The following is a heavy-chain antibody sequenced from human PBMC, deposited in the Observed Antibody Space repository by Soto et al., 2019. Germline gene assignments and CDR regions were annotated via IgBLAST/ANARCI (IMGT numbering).Heavy chain of an antibody. CDR1: GYTFSNYG. CDR2: ISAYNGNT. Sequence: QVQLVQSGAEVKKPGASVKVSCKASGYTFSNYGISWVRQAPGQGLERMGWISAYNGNTKYAQKLQSRVTMTTDTSTSTAYMELRSMRSDDTAVYYGASDSAPVDYWGQGTLVTVSS. CDR3: ASDSAPVDY. V-gene: IGHV1-18*01. J-gene: IGHJ4*02.